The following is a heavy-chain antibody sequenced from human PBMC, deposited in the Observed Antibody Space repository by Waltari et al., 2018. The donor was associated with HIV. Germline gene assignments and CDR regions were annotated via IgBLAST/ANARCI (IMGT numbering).Heavy chain of an antibody. CDR1: GCSISSSY. CDR3: ARDLWGCSSTSCYLYYYYGMDV. J-gene: IGHJ6*02. V-gene: IGHV4-4*07. CDR2: IYTSGST. D-gene: IGHD2-2*01. Sequence: QVQLQESGPGLVKPSETLSLPRPVSGCSISSSYCICIPQPAGTGRARIGRIYTSGSTNYNPSLKSRVTMSVDTSKNQFSLKLSSVTAADTAVYYCARDLWGCSSTSCYLYYYYGMDVWGQGTTVTVSS.